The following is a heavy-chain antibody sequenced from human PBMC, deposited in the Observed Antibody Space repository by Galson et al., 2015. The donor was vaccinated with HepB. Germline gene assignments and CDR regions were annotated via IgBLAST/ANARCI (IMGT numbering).Heavy chain of an antibody. CDR2: ISSSSSTI. J-gene: IGHJ4*02. CDR1: GFTFSSYS. CDR3: ARVYYYGSGSLNEYYFDY. D-gene: IGHD3-10*01. Sequence: SLRLSCAASGFTFSSYSMNWVRQAPGKGLEWVSYISSSSSTIYYADSVKGRFTISRDNAKNSLYLQMNSLRDEDTAVYYCARVYYYGSGSLNEYYFDYWGQGTLVTVSS. V-gene: IGHV3-48*02.